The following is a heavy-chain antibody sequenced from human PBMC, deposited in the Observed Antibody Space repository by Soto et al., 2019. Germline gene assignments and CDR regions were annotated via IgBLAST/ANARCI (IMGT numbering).Heavy chain of an antibody. J-gene: IGHJ4*02. CDR3: ANKGGGDRILDY. CDR1: GFSLSTGGVG. Sequence: QITLKESGPTLVKPTQTLTLTCTFSGFSLSTGGVGVGWIRQPPGKALEWLALIYWDGIKHYSPSLESRLTIREDTAKNQVALTMTNLDPVDTATYYSANKGGGDRILDYWGQGTLVTVSS. CDR2: IYWDGIK. V-gene: IGHV2-5*02. D-gene: IGHD3-16*01.